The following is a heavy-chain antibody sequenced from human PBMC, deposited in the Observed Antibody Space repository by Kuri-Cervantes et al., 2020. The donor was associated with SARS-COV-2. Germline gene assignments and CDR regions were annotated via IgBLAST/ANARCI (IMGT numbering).Heavy chain of an antibody. D-gene: IGHD1-7*01. V-gene: IGHV1-2*02. J-gene: IGHJ5*02. CDR1: GYTFTDYY. Sequence: GESLKISCKASGYTFTDYYMHWVRQAPGQGLEWMGWINPNSGGTNYAQKFQGRVTMTRDTSISTAYMELSRLRSDDTAVYYCARGPRITGTTGCWFDPWGQGTLVTDSS. CDR3: ARGPRITGTTGCWFDP. CDR2: INPNSGGT.